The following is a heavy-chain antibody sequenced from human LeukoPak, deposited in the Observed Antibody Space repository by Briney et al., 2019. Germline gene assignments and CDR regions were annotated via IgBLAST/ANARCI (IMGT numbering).Heavy chain of an antibody. D-gene: IGHD6-19*01. Sequence: GGSLRLSCASSGFTFSNYWMTWVRQAPGKGLEWVANINRDGSERYYVDSVKGRFTMSRDNANNSLYLQMSSLTVEGTAVYFCARDRGPNSSGWLNWYFDLWGRGTLVTVS. J-gene: IGHJ2*01. CDR1: GFTFSNYW. V-gene: IGHV3-7*03. CDR3: ARDRGPNSSGWLNWYFDL. CDR2: INRDGSER.